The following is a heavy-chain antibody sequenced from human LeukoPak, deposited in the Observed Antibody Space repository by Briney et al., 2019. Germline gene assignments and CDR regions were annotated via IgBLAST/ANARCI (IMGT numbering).Heavy chain of an antibody. CDR1: CGSFSGYY. CDR2: INHSGST. Sequence: KPSETLSLTCAVYCGSFSGYYWSWIRQPPGKGLGWGGEINHSGSTNYNPSLKSRVTISVDTSKNHFSLKLSSVTAADTAVYYCARGSALGPKNYYYYMDVWGKGTTVTVSS. D-gene: IGHD2-15*01. V-gene: IGHV4-34*01. CDR3: ARGSALGPKNYYYYMDV. J-gene: IGHJ6*03.